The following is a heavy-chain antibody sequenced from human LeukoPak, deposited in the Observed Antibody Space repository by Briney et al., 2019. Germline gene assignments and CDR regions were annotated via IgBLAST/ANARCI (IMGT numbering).Heavy chain of an antibody. D-gene: IGHD6-19*01. Sequence: GGSLRLSCAASGFTFSDYYMSWIHQAPGKGLEWVSYISSSGSTIYYADSVKGRFTISRDNAKNSLYLQMNSLRAEDTAVYYCAKDLRVAVGRGYFEYWGQGALVTVSS. CDR2: ISSSGSTI. J-gene: IGHJ4*02. V-gene: IGHV3-11*01. CDR3: AKDLRVAVGRGYFEY. CDR1: GFTFSDYY.